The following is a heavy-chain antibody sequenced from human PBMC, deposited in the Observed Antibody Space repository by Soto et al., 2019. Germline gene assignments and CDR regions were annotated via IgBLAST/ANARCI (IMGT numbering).Heavy chain of an antibody. CDR3: ARDILSAAMSYYYYGMDV. J-gene: IGHJ6*02. D-gene: IGHD2-2*01. CDR1: GYTFTSYY. V-gene: IGHV1-46*01. Sequence: ASVKVSCKASGYTFTSYYMHWVRQAPGQGLEWMGIINPSGGSTSYAQKFQGRVTMTRDTSTSTVYMELSSLRSEDTAVYYCARDILSAAMSYYYYGMDVWGQGTTVTVSS. CDR2: INPSGGST.